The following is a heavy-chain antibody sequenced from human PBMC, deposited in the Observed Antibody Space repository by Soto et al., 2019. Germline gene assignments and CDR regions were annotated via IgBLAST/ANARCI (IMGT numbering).Heavy chain of an antibody. CDR3: ARTPNWYYFDY. Sequence: QVQLVESGGGVVQPGRSLRLSCAASGFTFSSYVMHWVRQAPGKGLEWVAVISYDGSKKYYADSVKGRFTISRDNSKNTLYLQMNSLRAEDTAVCYCARTPNWYYFDYWGQGTLVTVSS. CDR1: GFTFSSYV. D-gene: IGHD1-1*01. V-gene: IGHV3-30-3*01. CDR2: ISYDGSKK. J-gene: IGHJ4*02.